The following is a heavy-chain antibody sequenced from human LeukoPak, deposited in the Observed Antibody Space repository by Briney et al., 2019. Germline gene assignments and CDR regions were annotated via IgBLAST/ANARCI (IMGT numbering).Heavy chain of an antibody. CDR1: GFTFSGYG. CDR3: ARARLIAGWGYFDY. D-gene: IGHD1-20*01. J-gene: IGHJ4*02. Sequence: GGSLRLSCAASGFTFSGYGMHWVRQAPGKGLEWVAVIWYDGSNKYYADSVKGRFTISRDNSKNTLYLQMNSLRAEDTAVYYCARARLIAGWGYFDYWGQGTLVTVSS. CDR2: IWYDGSNK. V-gene: IGHV3-33*01.